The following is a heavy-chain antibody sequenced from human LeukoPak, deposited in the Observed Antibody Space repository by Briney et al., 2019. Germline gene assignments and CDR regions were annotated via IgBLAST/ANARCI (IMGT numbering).Heavy chain of an antibody. CDR2: IYGSGGST. CDR3: AKASTGSSTSCYIFDY. CDR1: GFTFSIYA. D-gene: IGHD2-2*02. J-gene: IGHJ4*01. Sequence: GGSLRLSCAGSGFTFSIYALSWVRQAEGTGLEWVSHIYGSGGSTYYADSVKGRSTNSSDNSKNTVYRQMNSLRAEDTAVYYCAKASTGSSTSCYIFDYWGHGTLVTVSS. V-gene: IGHV3-23*01.